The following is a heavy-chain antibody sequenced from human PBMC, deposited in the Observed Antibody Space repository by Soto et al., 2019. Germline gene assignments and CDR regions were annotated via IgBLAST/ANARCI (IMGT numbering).Heavy chain of an antibody. J-gene: IGHJ6*02. CDR3: ARDVRGHYYYDGMDV. D-gene: IGHD5-12*01. CDR2: ISAYNGNT. V-gene: IGHV1-18*01. CDR1: GYTFTSYG. Sequence: QVQLVQSGAEVKKPGASVKVSCKASGYTFTSYGISWVRQAPGQGLEWLGWISAYNGNTNYAQRLQGRVTTTTHTSSSTLDMELRSRRSDDTAVYYCARDVRGHYYYDGMDVWGQGTTVTVSS.